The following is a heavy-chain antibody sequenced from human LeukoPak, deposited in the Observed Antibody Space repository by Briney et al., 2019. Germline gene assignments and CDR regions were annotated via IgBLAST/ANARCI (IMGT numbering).Heavy chain of an antibody. D-gene: IGHD3-9*01. CDR1: GFTFSDYY. Sequence: LRLSCAASGFTFSDYYMSWIRQAPGKGLEWVSYISSSGSTIYYADSVKGRFTISRDNAKNSLYLQMNSLRAEDTAVYYCARTKDFDWLLNQYYFDYWGQGTLVTVSS. J-gene: IGHJ4*02. CDR3: ARTKDFDWLLNQYYFDY. CDR2: ISSSGSTI. V-gene: IGHV3-11*04.